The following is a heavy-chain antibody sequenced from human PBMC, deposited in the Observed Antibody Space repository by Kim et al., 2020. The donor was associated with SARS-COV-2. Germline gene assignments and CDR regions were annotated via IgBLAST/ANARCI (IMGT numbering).Heavy chain of an antibody. CDR2: VKQDGSEK. CDR1: GFPFNLYW. Sequence: GGSLRLSCAASGFPFNLYWMSWVRQAPGKGLEWVANVKQDGSEKYYVDSVKGRFTISRDYAKSSLYLQMESVRAEDTAVYYCTKERHSSSWYRYAFDIWG. D-gene: IGHD6-13*01. J-gene: IGHJ3*02. V-gene: IGHV3-7*03. CDR3: TKERHSSSWYRYAFDI.